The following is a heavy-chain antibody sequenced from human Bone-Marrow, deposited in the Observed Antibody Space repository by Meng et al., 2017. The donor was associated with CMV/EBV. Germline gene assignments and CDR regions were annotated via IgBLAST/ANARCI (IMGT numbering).Heavy chain of an antibody. D-gene: IGHD2/OR15-2a*01. CDR2: IDNDDGRST. V-gene: IGHV3-74*01. Sequence: VQLVESGGGFFPLGGSLSLSCEAYGFTGRIHWMHWVRQVPGKGLEWLSRIDNDDGRSTSYADSVKGRFTISRDNAKNTLYLEMNSLRVEDTAVYYCARGVAEYLGWEMGHWGQGTLVTVSS. CDR3: ARGVAEYLGWEMGH. J-gene: IGHJ4*02. CDR1: GFTGRIHW.